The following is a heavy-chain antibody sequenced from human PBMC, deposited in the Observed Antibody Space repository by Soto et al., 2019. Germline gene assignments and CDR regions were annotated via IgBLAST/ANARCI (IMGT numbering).Heavy chain of an antibody. CDR3: AREDWNYGRPFDY. CDR2: IYTGGRT. D-gene: IGHD1-7*01. J-gene: IGHJ4*02. CDR1: GGFISRGDNY. Sequence: QVQLQESGPGLVKPSQTLSLTCTVSGGFISRGDNYWSWIRQPPGKGLEWIGYIYTGGRTYYNPSVKGRLTISVDTSKNQFSLKLSSVTATDTAVYYCAREDWNYGRPFDYWGQGILVTVSS. V-gene: IGHV4-30-4*01.